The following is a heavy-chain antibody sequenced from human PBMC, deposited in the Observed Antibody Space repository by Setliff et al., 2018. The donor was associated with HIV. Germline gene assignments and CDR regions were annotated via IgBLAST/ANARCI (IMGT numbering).Heavy chain of an antibody. Sequence: PGESLKISCAASGFTVSSYSMNWVRQAPGKGLEWVSSISSSSSYIYYADSVKGRFTISRDNAKNSLYLQMNSLRAEDTAVYYCARDQGNTIFRVVSRGWFDPWGQGTLVTVSS. CDR1: GFTVSSYS. CDR3: ARDQGNTIFRVVSRGWFDP. J-gene: IGHJ5*02. V-gene: IGHV3-21*01. CDR2: ISSSSSYI. D-gene: IGHD3-3*01.